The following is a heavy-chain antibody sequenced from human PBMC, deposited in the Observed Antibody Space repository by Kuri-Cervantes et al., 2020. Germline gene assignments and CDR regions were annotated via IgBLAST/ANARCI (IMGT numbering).Heavy chain of an antibody. CDR2: ISYDGSNK. CDR3: ARDTDLTDQCAVDY. V-gene: IGHV3-30*03. J-gene: IGHJ4*02. Sequence: GGSLRLSCAASGFTFSSYGMHWVRQAPGKGLEWVAVISYDGSNKYYADSVKGRFTISRDNAKNSLFLQMNSLRAEDTAVYYCARDTDLTDQCAVDYWGQGTLVTVSS. D-gene: IGHD2-2*01. CDR1: GFTFSSYG.